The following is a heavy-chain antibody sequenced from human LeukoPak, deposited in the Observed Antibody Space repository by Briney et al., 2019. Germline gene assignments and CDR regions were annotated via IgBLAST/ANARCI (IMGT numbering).Heavy chain of an antibody. D-gene: IGHD1-26*01. CDR2: IHSSGSA. J-gene: IGHJ4*02. CDR3: SRDILDVGATHYFDY. CDR1: GASITTYY. Sequence: PSETLSLTCTVSGASITTYYWSWIPQPPGKGLEYIGQIHSSGSANYNPSLKSRVAMSLDASKNQFSLTVSSVTAADTAIYYCSRDILDVGATHYFDYWGQGTLLTVSS. V-gene: IGHV4-59*01.